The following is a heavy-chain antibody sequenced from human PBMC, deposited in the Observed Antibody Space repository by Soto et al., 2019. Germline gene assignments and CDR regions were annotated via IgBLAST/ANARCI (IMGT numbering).Heavy chain of an antibody. CDR2: IRGRSKKFAT. CDR1: GFNFSDSA. J-gene: IGHJ4*02. D-gene: IGHD4-17*01. V-gene: IGHV3-73*01. Sequence: EVQLVESGGGLVQPGGSLKVSCAGLGFNFSDSALHWVRQPSGKGLEWIGRIRGRSKKFATSYATSVRGRFSHSRHDSKNTAYLQMNSLRDDDPGVYFCTGRGGDSLQAIWGQGTLVTVSS. CDR3: TGRGGDSLQAI.